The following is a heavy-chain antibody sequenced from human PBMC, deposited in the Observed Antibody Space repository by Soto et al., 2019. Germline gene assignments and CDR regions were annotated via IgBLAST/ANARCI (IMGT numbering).Heavy chain of an antibody. CDR2: IDYDGTTT. Sequence: EVQLVESGGGLVQPGGSLRLSCAASGFSFDSYWMHWVRHAPGQGPMWVSRIDYDGTTTNYADSVKGRFTISRENAESTIYLQMNSLRPEDTAVYYCTRGPRAGSGGTGAYWGKGTLVTVSS. CDR1: GFSFDSYW. V-gene: IGHV3-74*01. D-gene: IGHD6-19*01. CDR3: TRGPRAGSGGTGAY. J-gene: IGHJ1*01.